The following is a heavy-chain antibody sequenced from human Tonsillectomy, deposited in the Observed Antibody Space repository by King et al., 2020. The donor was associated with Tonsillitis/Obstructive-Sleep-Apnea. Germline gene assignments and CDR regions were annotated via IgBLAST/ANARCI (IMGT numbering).Heavy chain of an antibody. CDR2: ISGSGDST. Sequence: VQLVESGGGLVQPGGSLRLSCAASRFPFSSYALSWVRQAPRKGLGWVSAISGSGDSTYYADSVKGRFIISRDNSRNTLFLQMNSLRADDTAVYFCAKGDGSGWYESYSFDSWGQGALVTVSS. CDR3: AKGDGSGWYESYSFDS. J-gene: IGHJ4*02. D-gene: IGHD6-19*01. V-gene: IGHV3-23*04. CDR1: RFPFSSYA.